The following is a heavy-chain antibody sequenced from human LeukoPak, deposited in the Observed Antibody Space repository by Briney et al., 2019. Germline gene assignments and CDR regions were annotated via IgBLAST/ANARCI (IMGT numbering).Heavy chain of an antibody. V-gene: IGHV4-59*01. J-gene: IGHJ4*02. Sequence: SETLSLTCTVSGGSISSYYWSWVRQPPGKGLEWIGYIYYSGSTNYNPSLKSRVTISVDTSKNQFSLKLSSVTAADTAVYYCARSVGATYFDYWGQGTLVTVSS. D-gene: IGHD1-26*01. CDR1: GGSISSYY. CDR2: IYYSGST. CDR3: ARSVGATYFDY.